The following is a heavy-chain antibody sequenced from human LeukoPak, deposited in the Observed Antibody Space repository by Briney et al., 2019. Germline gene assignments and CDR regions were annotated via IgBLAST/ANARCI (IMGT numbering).Heavy chain of an antibody. CDR2: TSSDLNVK. J-gene: IGHJ4*02. CDR3: AREGYYGSGSPPSLHFDY. D-gene: IGHD3-10*01. CDR1: GFTFSTYW. Sequence: GGSLRLSCSASGFTFSTYWMSWVRQAPGKGLEWVAVTSSDLNVKLYADSVKGRFTISRDNSRSTLYLQMNSLRPEDTAIYYCAREGYYGSGSPPSLHFDYWGQGTLVTVST. V-gene: IGHV3-30*03.